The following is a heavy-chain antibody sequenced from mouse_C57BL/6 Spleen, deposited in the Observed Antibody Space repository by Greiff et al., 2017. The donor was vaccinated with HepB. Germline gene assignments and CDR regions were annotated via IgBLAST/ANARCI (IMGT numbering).Heavy chain of an antibody. CDR2: IYPGDGDT. CDR3: AREGGNYYAMDY. Sequence: VQLQQSGPELVKPGASVKISCKASGYAFSSSWMNWVKQRPGKGLEWIGRIYPGDGDTNYNGKFKGKATLTADKSSSTAYMQLSSLSSEDSAVYFCAREGGNYYAMDYLGQGTSVTVSS. CDR1: GYAFSSSW. D-gene: IGHD2-1*01. V-gene: IGHV1-82*01. J-gene: IGHJ4*01.